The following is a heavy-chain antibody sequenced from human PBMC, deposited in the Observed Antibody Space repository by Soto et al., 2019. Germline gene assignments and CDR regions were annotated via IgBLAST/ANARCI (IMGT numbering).Heavy chain of an antibody. V-gene: IGHV3-23*01. CDR1: GFLFNKDA. J-gene: IGHJ6*02. Sequence: GGSLRLSCVGSGFLFNKDAMNWVRQAPGKGLEWVSIISDSGESTHYADSVKGRFAISRDNSKNTLFLEMNSLRAEATAINFCAKETGYCDGFQPTALDVWGPGTAVTVSS. D-gene: IGHD5-18*01. CDR3: AKETGYCDGFQPTALDV. CDR2: ISDSGEST.